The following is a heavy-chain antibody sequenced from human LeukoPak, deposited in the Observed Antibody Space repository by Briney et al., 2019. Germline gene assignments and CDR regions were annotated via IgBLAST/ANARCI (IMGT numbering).Heavy chain of an antibody. CDR1: GGSFSGYS. CDR3: ARRTGTYYYDSSGYSPWRYYFDY. J-gene: IGHJ4*02. D-gene: IGHD3-22*01. Sequence: SETLSLTCAVYGGSFSGYSWSWIRQPPGKGLEWIGEINYSGYTNHNPSLKSRVTISIDTSKNQFSLKLNSVTAADTAVFYCARRTGTYYYDSSGYSPWRYYFDYWGQGTLVTVSS. CDR2: INYSGYT. V-gene: IGHV4-34*01.